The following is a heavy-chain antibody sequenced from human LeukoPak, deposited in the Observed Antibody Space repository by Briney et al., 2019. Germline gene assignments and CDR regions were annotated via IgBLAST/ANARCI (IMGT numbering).Heavy chain of an antibody. Sequence: GGSLRLSCAASGFTFSSYSMNWVRQAPGKGLEWVSYISSSSSTIYYADSVKGRFTISRDNSKNTLYLQMNSLRAEDTAVYYCAPSKPLKWGDYWGQGTLVTVSS. V-gene: IGHV3-48*01. J-gene: IGHJ4*02. D-gene: IGHD7-27*01. CDR2: ISSSSSTI. CDR1: GFTFSSYS. CDR3: APSKPLKWGDY.